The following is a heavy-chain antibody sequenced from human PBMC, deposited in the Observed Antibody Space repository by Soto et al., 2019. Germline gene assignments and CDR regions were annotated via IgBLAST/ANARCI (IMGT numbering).Heavy chain of an antibody. CDR2: ISVYNGNT. CDR3: ARDGRITVIRGPPPFDS. J-gene: IGHJ4*01. V-gene: IGHV1-18*01. D-gene: IGHD3-10*01. CDR1: GYTFSNYA. Sequence: GASVKVSCKASGYTFSNYAISWVRQAPGQGLEWMGWISVYNGNTKSAEKFQGRVTMTTDTSTSTAYMELRSLSSDDTALYYCARDGRITVIRGPPPFDSXX.